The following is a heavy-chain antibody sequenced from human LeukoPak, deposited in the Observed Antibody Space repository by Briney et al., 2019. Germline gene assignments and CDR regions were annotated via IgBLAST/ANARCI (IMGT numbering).Heavy chain of an antibody. Sequence: GGSLRLSCVGYGFTFSSYAMHWVRQAPGKGLEWVAVISYDGSNKYYADSVKGRFTISRDNSKNTLYLQMNSLRAEDTAVYYCARVIRLGELHDAFDIWGQGTMVTVSS. D-gene: IGHD3-10*01. CDR2: ISYDGSNK. J-gene: IGHJ3*02. V-gene: IGHV3-30-3*01. CDR3: ARVIRLGELHDAFDI. CDR1: GFTFSSYA.